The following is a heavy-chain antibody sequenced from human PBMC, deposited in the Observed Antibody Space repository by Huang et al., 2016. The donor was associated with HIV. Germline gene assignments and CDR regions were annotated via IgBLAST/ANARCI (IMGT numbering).Heavy chain of an antibody. D-gene: IGHD3-10*01. J-gene: IGHJ4*02. CDR3: ARGFNYYASDNLGVYYFDS. Sequence: QVQLKQWGAGLLKPSETLSLTCAVYGGAFRGSSWTWIRQFPEKGLEWIGDINHNGKIIYNPSLSARVPISTDTSKNHFSLHLPSVTAADTALYYCARGFNYYASDNLGVYYFDSWGLGTLVTVSP. V-gene: IGHV4-34*02. CDR1: GGAFRGSS. CDR2: INHNGKI.